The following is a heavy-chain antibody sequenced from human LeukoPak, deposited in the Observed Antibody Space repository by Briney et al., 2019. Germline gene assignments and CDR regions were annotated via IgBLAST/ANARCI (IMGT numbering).Heavy chain of an antibody. V-gene: IGHV3-23*01. CDR3: AKMIREFGYYYYYMDV. J-gene: IGHJ6*03. CDR2: ISDSTDNT. CDR1: GFTFSSYA. D-gene: IGHD3-10*01. Sequence: GGSLRLSCAASGFTFSSYAMSWVRQSPRKGLEWVSAISDSTDNTYYADSVKGRFTISRDNSKNTLYLQMNSLRAEDTAVYYCAKMIREFGYYYYYMDVWGKGTTVTVSS.